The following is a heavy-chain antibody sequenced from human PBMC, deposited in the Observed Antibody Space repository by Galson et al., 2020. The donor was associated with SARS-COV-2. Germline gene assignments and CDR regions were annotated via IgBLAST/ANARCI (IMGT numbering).Heavy chain of an antibody. CDR1: SGSFRGYY. J-gene: IGHJ4*02. CDR2: INHSGST. V-gene: IGHV4-34*01. D-gene: IGHD5-12*01. CDR3: TRVGDGYNSGFDY. Sequence: SETLSLTCAVYSGSFRGYYWTWIRQPPGKGLEWIGEINHSGSTNYNPSLKSRATISVDTSKNQFSLKLNSVTAADTAVYYCTRVGDGYNSGFDYWGQGILVTVSS.